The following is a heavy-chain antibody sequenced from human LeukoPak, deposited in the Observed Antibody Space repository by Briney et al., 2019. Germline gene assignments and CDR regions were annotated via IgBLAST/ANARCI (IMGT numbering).Heavy chain of an antibody. CDR1: GGSFSGYY. D-gene: IGHD1-26*01. V-gene: IGHV4-34*01. CDR3: ARGGGSHRRSYYYYYMDV. J-gene: IGHJ6*03. Sequence: PSETLSLTCAVYGGSFSGYYWSWIRQPPGKGLEWIGEINHSGSTNYNPSLKSRVTISVDASKNQFSLKLSPVTAADTAVYYCARGGGSHRRSYYYYYMDVWGKGTTVTVSS. CDR2: INHSGST.